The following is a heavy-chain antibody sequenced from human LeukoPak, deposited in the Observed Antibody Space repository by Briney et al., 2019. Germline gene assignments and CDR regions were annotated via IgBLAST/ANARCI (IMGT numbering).Heavy chain of an antibody. J-gene: IGHJ6*02. Sequence: PSETLSLTCTVSGGSISSGDYYWSWIRQPPGKGLEWIGYIYYSESTNYNPSLKSRVTISVDTSKNQFSLKLSSVTAADTAVYYCARDKWFTTYYYYGMDVWGQGTTVTVSS. V-gene: IGHV4-61*08. D-gene: IGHD3-22*01. CDR2: IYYSEST. CDR1: GGSISSGDYY. CDR3: ARDKWFTTYYYYGMDV.